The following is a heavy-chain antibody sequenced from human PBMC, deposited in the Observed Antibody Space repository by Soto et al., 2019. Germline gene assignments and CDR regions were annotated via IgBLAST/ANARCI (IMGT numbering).Heavy chain of an antibody. Sequence: QVQLEQSGAEVRKPGASVKVSCKVSGHTLTELSMHWVRQAPGKGLEWMGGFDPEDGETISAQKFQGRVTVTEDTSTDSTYLELSSLRSDDTAVYYCAAGGTRWLHSPFDYWGQGTLVTFSS. CDR2: FDPEDGET. J-gene: IGHJ4*02. CDR3: AAGGTRWLHSPFDY. D-gene: IGHD1-1*01. CDR1: GHTLTELS. V-gene: IGHV1-24*01.